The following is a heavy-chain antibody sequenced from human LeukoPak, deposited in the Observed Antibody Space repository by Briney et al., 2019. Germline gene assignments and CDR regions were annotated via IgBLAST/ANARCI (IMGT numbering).Heavy chain of an antibody. Sequence: PGGSLRLSCAASGFTFSSYWMSWVRQAPGKGLEWVSSISSSSSYIYYADSVKGRFTISRDNAKNSLYLQMNSLRAEDTAVYYCARAGIPNYYYYYMDVWGKGTTVTVSS. CDR2: ISSSSSYI. CDR1: GFTFSSYW. J-gene: IGHJ6*03. V-gene: IGHV3-21*01. CDR3: ARAGIPNYYYYYMDV. D-gene: IGHD5-18*01.